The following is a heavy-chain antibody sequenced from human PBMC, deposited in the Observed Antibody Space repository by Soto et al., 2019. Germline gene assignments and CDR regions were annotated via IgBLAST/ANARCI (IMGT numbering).Heavy chain of an antibody. D-gene: IGHD6-19*01. CDR3: ARERVQWLSLDY. Sequence: QVQLVQSGAEVKKPGASVKVSCKASGYTFTSYAMHWVRQAPGQRLEWMGWINAGNGNTKYSQKFQGRVTITRDTAASTAYMELSSLRSEDTAVYYCARERVQWLSLDYWGQGTLVTVSS. J-gene: IGHJ4*02. CDR1: GYTFTSYA. CDR2: INAGNGNT. V-gene: IGHV1-3*01.